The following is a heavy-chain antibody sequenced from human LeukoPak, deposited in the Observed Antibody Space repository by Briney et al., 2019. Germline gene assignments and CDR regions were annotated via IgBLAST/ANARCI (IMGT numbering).Heavy chain of an antibody. V-gene: IGHV1-2*02. CDR2: INPNSGGT. D-gene: IGHD6-19*01. CDR3: ARVGGPGYSSGWYGY. CDR1: GYTFTDYY. J-gene: IGHJ4*02. Sequence: ASVKVSCKTSGYTFTDYYIHWVRQAPGQGLEWMGWINPNSGGTNYAQKLQGRVTMTRDTSISTAYMEVSRLRSDDTAVYYCARVGGPGYSSGWYGYWGQGTLVTVSS.